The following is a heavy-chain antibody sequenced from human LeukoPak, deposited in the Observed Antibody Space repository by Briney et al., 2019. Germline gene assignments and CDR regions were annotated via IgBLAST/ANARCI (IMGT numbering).Heavy chain of an antibody. CDR2: IYYSGST. CDR1: GDSISSYY. V-gene: IGHV4-59*01. CDR3: ARGGLNYYDSSGYYYVGAFDI. Sequence: SETLSLTCTVSGDSISSYYWSWIRQPPGKGLEWVGYIYYSGSTNYNPSLKRRVTISVDTSKNQFSLKLSSVTAADTAVYYCARGGLNYYDSSGYYYVGAFDIWGQGTMVTVSS. D-gene: IGHD3-22*01. J-gene: IGHJ3*02.